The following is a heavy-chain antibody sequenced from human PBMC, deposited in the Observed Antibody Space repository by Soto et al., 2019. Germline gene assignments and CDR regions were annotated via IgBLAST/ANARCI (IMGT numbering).Heavy chain of an antibody. CDR3: ARMATFGSLNWFDP. Sequence: ASVKVSCKASGYTFTGYYMHWVRQAPGQGLEWMGWINPNSGGTNYAQKFQGRVTMTRDTSISTAYMEVSRLRSDDTAIYYCARMATFGSLNWFDPWGQGTVVTVSS. J-gene: IGHJ5*02. CDR2: INPNSGGT. V-gene: IGHV1-2*02. D-gene: IGHD3-16*01. CDR1: GYTFTGYY.